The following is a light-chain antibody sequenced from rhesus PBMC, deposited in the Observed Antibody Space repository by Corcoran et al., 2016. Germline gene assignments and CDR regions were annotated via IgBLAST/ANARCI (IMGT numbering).Light chain of an antibody. V-gene: IGKV1-44*02. J-gene: IGKJ2*01. CDR1: QAISSY. CDR3: QQHNSHPYS. Sequence: DIQMTQSPSSLSASVGERVNITCRASQAISSYLAWYQQKPGKFPKLLIYAASSLESGVPSRFSGSGSGTEFTLTISSLQPEDFATYYCQQHNSHPYSFGQGTKVEIK. CDR2: AAS.